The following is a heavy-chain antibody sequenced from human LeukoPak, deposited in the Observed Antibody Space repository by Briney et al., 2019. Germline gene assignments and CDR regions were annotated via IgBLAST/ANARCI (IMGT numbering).Heavy chain of an antibody. CDR1: GFTFSSYG. Sequence: GGSLRLSCAASGFTFSSYGMHWVRQAPGKGLEWVAFIRYDGSNKYYADSVKGRFTISRDNSKNTVYLQMNSLRAEDTAVYYCAKDGSYSGYDYGIDYWGQGTLVTVSS. V-gene: IGHV3-30*02. D-gene: IGHD5-12*01. J-gene: IGHJ4*02. CDR2: IRYDGSNK. CDR3: AKDGSYSGYDYGIDY.